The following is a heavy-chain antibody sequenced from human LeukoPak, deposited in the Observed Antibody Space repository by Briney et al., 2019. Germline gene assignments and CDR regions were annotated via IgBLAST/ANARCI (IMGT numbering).Heavy chain of an antibody. Sequence: GASVKVSCKASGGTFSSYAISWVRQAPGQGLEWMGGIIPIFGTANYAQKFQGRVTITADKSTSTAYMELSSLRSEDTAVYYCAQAQGTMVRGVIITGTYYFDYWGQGTLVTVSS. CDR2: IIPIFGTA. V-gene: IGHV1-69*06. CDR3: AQAQGTMVRGVIITGTYYFDY. J-gene: IGHJ4*02. D-gene: IGHD3-10*01. CDR1: GGTFSSYA.